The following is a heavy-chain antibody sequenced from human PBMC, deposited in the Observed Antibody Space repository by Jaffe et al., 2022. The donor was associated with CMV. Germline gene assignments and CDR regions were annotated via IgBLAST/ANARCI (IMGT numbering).Heavy chain of an antibody. D-gene: IGHD6-19*01. CDR2: IYSGGST. J-gene: IGHJ6*02. Sequence: EVQLVESGGGLIQPGGSLRLSCAASGFTVSDNYVSWVRQAPGKGLEWVSIIYSGGSTDYADSVKGRFIISRDNFKNTLYLEMNNLRAEDTAVYYCARGREAVTGPFYYYYGMDVWGQGTTVTVSS. CDR1: GFTVSDNY. V-gene: IGHV3-53*01. CDR3: ARGREAVTGPFYYYYGMDV.